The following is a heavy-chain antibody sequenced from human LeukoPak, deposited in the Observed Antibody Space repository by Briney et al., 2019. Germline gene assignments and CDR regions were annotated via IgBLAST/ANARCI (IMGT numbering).Heavy chain of an antibody. D-gene: IGHD3-9*01. V-gene: IGHV3-64*01. J-gene: IGHJ4*02. CDR2: ISSNGGST. CDR1: GFTFSSYA. CDR3: AKGSYYDILTGDFDY. Sequence: GGSLRLSCAASGFTFSSYAMHWVRQAPGKGLEYVSAISSNGGSTYYANSVKGRFTISRDNSKNTLYLQMNSLRAEDTAVYYCAKGSYYDILTGDFDYWGQGTLVTVSS.